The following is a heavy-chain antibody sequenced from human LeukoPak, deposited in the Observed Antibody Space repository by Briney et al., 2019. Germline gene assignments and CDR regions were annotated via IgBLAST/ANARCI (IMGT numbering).Heavy chain of an antibody. CDR2: IIPNFGTP. V-gene: IGHV1-69*13. J-gene: IGHJ4*02. CDR1: GYTFTSYY. Sequence: ASVKVSCKASGYTFTSYYMHWVRQAPGQGLEWMGGIIPNFGTPNYVQKFRGRVMIIADESTSTAYMELSNLRPEDTAVYYCARDLEVLVAAIGYWGRGTLVTVSS. CDR3: ARDLEVLVAAIGY. D-gene: IGHD2-21*02.